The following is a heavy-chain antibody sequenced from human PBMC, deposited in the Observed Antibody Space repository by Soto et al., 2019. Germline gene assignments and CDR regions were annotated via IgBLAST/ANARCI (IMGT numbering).Heavy chain of an antibody. CDR2: IYYSGST. Sequence: SGGSISSGGYYWSWIRQHPGKGLEWIGYIYYSGSTYYNPSLKSRVTLSVDTSKNQFSLKLSSVTAADTAVYYCARMGRGTIFGVETYYYYGMDVWGQGTTVTVSS. CDR3: ARMGRGTIFGVETYYYYGMDV. CDR1: GGSISSGGYY. D-gene: IGHD3-3*01. V-gene: IGHV4-31*02. J-gene: IGHJ6*02.